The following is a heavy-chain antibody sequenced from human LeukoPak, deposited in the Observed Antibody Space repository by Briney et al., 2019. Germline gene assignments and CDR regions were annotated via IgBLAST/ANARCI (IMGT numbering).Heavy chain of an antibody. CDR1: GFTFSSYS. D-gene: IGHD6-6*01. V-gene: IGHV3-21*01. Sequence: GGSLRLSCAASGFTFSSYSMNWVRQAPGKGLEWVSSISSSSSYIYYADSVKGRFTISRDNAKNSLYLQMNSLRAEDTAVYYCARDLLAARPRYYFDHWGQGTLVTVSS. CDR2: ISSSSSYI. J-gene: IGHJ4*02. CDR3: ARDLLAARPRYYFDH.